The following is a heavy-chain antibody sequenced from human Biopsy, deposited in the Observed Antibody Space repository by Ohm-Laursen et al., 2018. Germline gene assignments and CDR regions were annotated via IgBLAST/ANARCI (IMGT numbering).Heavy chain of an antibody. CDR2: IFYSGIT. CDR1: GGSVSSNVAY. Sequence: GTLSLTCLVSGGSVSSNVAYWAWIRQPPGKRLESIGSIFYSGITYYNPSLQSRVTMSVDTSKNQFSLNLTSVTAADTAVYYCARHPTGFWFDPWGQGTLVIVSS. J-gene: IGHJ5*02. V-gene: IGHV4-39*01. CDR3: ARHPTGFWFDP.